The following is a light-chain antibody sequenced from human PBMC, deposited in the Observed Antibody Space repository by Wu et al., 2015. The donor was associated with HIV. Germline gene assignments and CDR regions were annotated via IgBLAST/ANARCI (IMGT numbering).Light chain of an antibody. Sequence: EIVMTQSPATLSVSPGERATLSCRASQSVSSNLAWYQQKPGQAPRLLMYAASTRATGIPARFRGSGSGTEFTLTISSLQSEDFAVYYCQQYNDWLWTFGQGTKVE. CDR1: QSVSSN. CDR3: QQYNDWLWT. CDR2: AAS. J-gene: IGKJ1*01. V-gene: IGKV3-15*01.